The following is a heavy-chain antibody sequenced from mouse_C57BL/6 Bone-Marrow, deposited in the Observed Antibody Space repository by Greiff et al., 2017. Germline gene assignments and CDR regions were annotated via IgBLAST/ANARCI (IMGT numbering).Heavy chain of an antibody. Sequence: QVQLQQPGAELAKPGASVKLSCKASGYTFTSYWMHWVKQRPGKGLEWIGYINPSSGYTKYNQKFKDKATLNADKSSSTAYMQLSSLTYEDSAVYYCASNYWFAYWGQGTLVTVAA. D-gene: IGHD1-3*01. CDR1: GYTFTSYW. V-gene: IGHV1-7*01. CDR3: ASNYWFAY. J-gene: IGHJ3*01. CDR2: INPSSGYT.